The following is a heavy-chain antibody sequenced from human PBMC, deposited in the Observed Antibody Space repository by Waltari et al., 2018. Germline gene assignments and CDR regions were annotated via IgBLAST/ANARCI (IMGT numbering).Heavy chain of an antibody. CDR3: ARGGITMIVVKDFDY. D-gene: IGHD3-22*01. CDR1: GYTFTSYA. J-gene: IGHJ4*02. V-gene: IGHV1-3*01. CDR2: INAGNGNT. Sequence: QVQLVQSGAEVKKPGASVKVSCKASGYTFTSYAMHWLRQAPGQRLEWMGWINAGNGNTKYSQKFQGRVTITRDTSASTAYMELSSLRSEDTAVYYCARGGITMIVVKDFDYWGQGTLVTVSS.